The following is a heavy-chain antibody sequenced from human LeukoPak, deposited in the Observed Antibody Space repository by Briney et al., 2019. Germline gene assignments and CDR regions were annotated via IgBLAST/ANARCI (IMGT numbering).Heavy chain of an antibody. CDR2: ISSSSSYI. CDR1: GFTFSSYS. CDR3: ARDPSGSSGY. D-gene: IGHD1-26*01. V-gene: IGHV3-21*01. Sequence: GGSLRLSCAASGFTFSSYSMNWVRQAPGKGLEWVSSISSSSSYIYYAGSVKGRFTISRDNAKNSLYLQMNSLRAEDTAVYYCARDPSGSSGYWGQGTLVTVSS. J-gene: IGHJ4*02.